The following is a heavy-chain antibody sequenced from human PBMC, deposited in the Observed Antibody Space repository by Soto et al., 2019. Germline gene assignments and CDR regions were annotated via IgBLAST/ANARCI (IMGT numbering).Heavy chain of an antibody. J-gene: IGHJ4*02. CDR2: ISGSGGST. Sequence: GGSLRLSCAASGFTFSSYAMSWVRQAPGKGLEWVSAISGSGGSTYYTDSVKGRFTISRDNSKNTLYLQMNSLRAEDTAVYYCTKDWERATFDYWGQGTLVTVSS. D-gene: IGHD1-26*01. V-gene: IGHV3-23*01. CDR3: TKDWERATFDY. CDR1: GFTFSSYA.